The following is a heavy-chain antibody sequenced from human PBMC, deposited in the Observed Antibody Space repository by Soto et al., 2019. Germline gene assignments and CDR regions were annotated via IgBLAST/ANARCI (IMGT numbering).Heavy chain of an antibody. CDR3: AHPRGYGVFDGVDI. V-gene: IGHV3-23*01. J-gene: IGHJ3*02. D-gene: IGHD4-17*01. CDR2: ITSSGGST. CDR1: GFIFSTYA. Sequence: EVQLLETGGGLVQPGGSLRLSCAASGFIFSTYAMNWVRQAPGKGLEWVSAITSSGGSTYYAESVRGRFTISRDDSINPLELQKNSLRIEDTAVYYCAHPRGYGVFDGVDIWGQGTVVTVSS.